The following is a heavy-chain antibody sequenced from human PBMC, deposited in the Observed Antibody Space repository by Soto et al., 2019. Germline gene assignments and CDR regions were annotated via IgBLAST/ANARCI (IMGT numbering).Heavy chain of an antibody. V-gene: IGHV3-23*01. J-gene: IGHJ6*03. CDR3: AKGSRGAYYYCMDV. CDR1: GFTFSSSA. CDR2: ISNSGGTT. Sequence: EVQMLESGGGLVQPGGSLRLSCAASGFTFSSSAMNWVRQAPGKGLERVSSISNSGGTTSYADSVKGRFTISRDNSKNTLYLQMNSLRAEDTAVYYCAKGSRGAYYYCMDVWGKGTTVTVSS.